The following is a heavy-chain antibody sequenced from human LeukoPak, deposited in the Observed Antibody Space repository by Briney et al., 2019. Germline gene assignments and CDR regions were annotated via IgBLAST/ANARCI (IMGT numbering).Heavy chain of an antibody. J-gene: IGHJ4*02. V-gene: IGHV3-74*01. CDR3: ARSPYYDSSGYSFDY. Sequence: GGSLRLSCAASGFTFSSYWMHWVRQAPGKGLVWVSRINSDGSSTSYADSVKGRFTISRDNAKNTQYLQMNSLRAEDTAVYYCARSPYYDSSGYSFDYWGQGTLVTVSS. D-gene: IGHD3-22*01. CDR2: INSDGSST. CDR1: GFTFSSYW.